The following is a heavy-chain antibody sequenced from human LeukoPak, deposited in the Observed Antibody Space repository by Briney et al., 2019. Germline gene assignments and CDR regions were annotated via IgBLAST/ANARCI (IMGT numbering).Heavy chain of an antibody. CDR3: ARGSYSSSWYLNY. CDR2: IYTSGST. CDR1: GGSISRYY. V-gene: IGHV4-4*07. Sequence: SETLSLTCTVSGGSISRYYWSWIRQPAGKGLEWIGRIYTSGSTNYNPSLKSRVTMSVDTSKNQFSLKLSSVTAADTAVYYCARGSYSSSWYLNYWGQGTLVTVSS. J-gene: IGHJ4*02. D-gene: IGHD6-13*01.